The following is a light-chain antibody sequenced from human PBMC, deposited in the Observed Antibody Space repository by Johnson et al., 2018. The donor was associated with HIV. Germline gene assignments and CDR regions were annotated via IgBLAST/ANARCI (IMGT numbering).Light chain of an antibody. Sequence: QSVLTQPPSMSAAPGQKVTISCSGSSSNIGNNYVSWYQQLPGTAPKLLIFENNKRPSGIPDRFSCSKSGTSATLGITGLQTGDEADYYCGTWENSLTAGVFGSGTKVTVL. CDR2: ENN. CDR3: GTWENSLTAGV. V-gene: IGLV1-51*02. CDR1: SSNIGNNY. J-gene: IGLJ1*01.